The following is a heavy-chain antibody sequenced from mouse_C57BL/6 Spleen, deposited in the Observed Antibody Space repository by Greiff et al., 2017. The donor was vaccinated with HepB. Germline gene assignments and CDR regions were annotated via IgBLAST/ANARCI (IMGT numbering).Heavy chain of an antibody. Sequence: VQLQQSGAELVRPGASVTLSCEASGYTFTDYEMHWVKQTPVHGLEWIGAIDPETGGTAYNQKFKGKAILTADKSSSTAYMELRSLTSEDSAVYYCTRRHYYGSSYRYFDVWGTGTTVTVSS. D-gene: IGHD1-1*01. CDR2: IDPETGGT. CDR1: GYTFTDYE. V-gene: IGHV1-15*01. CDR3: TRRHYYGSSYRYFDV. J-gene: IGHJ1*03.